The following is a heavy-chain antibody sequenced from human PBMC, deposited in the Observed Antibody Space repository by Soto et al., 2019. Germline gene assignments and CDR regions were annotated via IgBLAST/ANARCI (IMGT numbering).Heavy chain of an antibody. D-gene: IGHD4-17*01. CDR2: IGANGGGT. J-gene: IGHJ3*01. CDR3: ARDPNGDYLGAFDF. Sequence: EVQLLEPGGGLVQPGGSLRLSCAASGFTFSSFFMSWVRQAPGKGLDWVSGIGANGGGTYYADSVKGRFIISRDNSKNPLFLEMNSLRAEDTAVYYCARDPNGDYLGAFDFWGQKTMVTVSS. CDR1: GFTFSSFF. V-gene: IGHV3-23*01.